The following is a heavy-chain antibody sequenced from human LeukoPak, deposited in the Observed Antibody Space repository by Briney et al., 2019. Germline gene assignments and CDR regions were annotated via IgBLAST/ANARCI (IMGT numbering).Heavy chain of an antibody. CDR1: ALTFSTYA. D-gene: IGHD1-14*01. CDR2: ISGSGGST. CDR3: AKELNNLGFDF. Sequence: PGRSLTLSCAASALTFSTYAMSWVRQAPGKWLEWDSAISGSGGSTFYADSVKGRFTISRDNAKNTLYLQMNSLRAEDAAVYFCAKELNNLGFDFWGQGTLVTVSS. J-gene: IGHJ4*02. V-gene: IGHV3-23*01.